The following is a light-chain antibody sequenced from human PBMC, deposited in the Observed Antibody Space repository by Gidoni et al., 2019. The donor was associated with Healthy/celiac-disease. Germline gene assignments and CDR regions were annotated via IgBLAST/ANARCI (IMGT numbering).Light chain of an antibody. V-gene: IGKV1D-13*01. CDR1: QGISSA. J-gene: IGKJ5*01. Sequence: AIQLTQSPSSLSASVGDRVTITCRASQGISSALAWYQQKPGKAPKLLIYDASSLESGVPSRFSGSGSGTDFTLTISSLQPEDFATYYCQQFNNYPSITFXQXTRLEIK. CDR2: DAS. CDR3: QQFNNYPSIT.